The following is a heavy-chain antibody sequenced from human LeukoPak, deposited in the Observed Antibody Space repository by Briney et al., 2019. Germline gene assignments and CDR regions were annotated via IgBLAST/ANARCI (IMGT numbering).Heavy chain of an antibody. CDR3: ARGSSGYARWDFDY. CDR2: ISSSGSTI. CDR1: GFTFSSYE. J-gene: IGHJ4*02. V-gene: IGHV3-48*03. Sequence: PGGSLRLSCAASGFTFSSYEMNWVRQAPGKGLEWVSYISSSGSTIYYADSVKGRFTISRDNAKNSLYLQTNSLRAEDTAVYYCARGSSGYARWDFDYWGQGTLVTVSS. D-gene: IGHD3-22*01.